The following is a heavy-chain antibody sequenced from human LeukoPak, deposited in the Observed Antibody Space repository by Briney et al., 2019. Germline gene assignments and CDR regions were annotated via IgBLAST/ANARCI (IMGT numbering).Heavy chain of an antibody. Sequence: PSETLSLTCTVSGGSISSYYWSWIRQPPGKGLEWIGYIYYSGSTNYNPSLNSRVTISVDTSKNQFSLNLSSVTAADTAVYYCAGTRRYCSGGSCYNWFDPWGQGTLVTVSS. D-gene: IGHD2-15*01. J-gene: IGHJ5*02. V-gene: IGHV4-59*08. CDR2: IYYSGST. CDR1: GGSISSYY. CDR3: AGTRRYCSGGSCYNWFDP.